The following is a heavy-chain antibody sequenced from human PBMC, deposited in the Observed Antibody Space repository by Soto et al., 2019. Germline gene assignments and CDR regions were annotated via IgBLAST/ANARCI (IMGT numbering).Heavy chain of an antibody. CDR1: GGTFSSNT. J-gene: IGHJ4*02. V-gene: IGHV1-69*06. CDR2: IIPIFGTA. Sequence: QVQLVQSGAAVKKPGSSVQNSCKASGGTFSSNTINWVRQAAGQGLEWMGGIIPIFGTANYAQKFQGRVTITADKSTNTEYMELSSLTSEDTAVYYCASKAACGGDCYAFDSWGQGTLVTVSS. CDR3: ASKAACGGDCYAFDS. D-gene: IGHD2-21*02.